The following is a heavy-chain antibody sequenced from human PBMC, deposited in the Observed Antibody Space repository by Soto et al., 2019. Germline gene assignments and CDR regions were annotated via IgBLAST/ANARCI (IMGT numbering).Heavy chain of an antibody. V-gene: IGHV3-23*01. D-gene: IGHD6-13*01. CDR1: GFTFSSHA. CDR2: ISAGGTTT. CDR3: ANRLFYSSSWYFFGS. Sequence: EVQLLESGGGLVQPGGSLRLSCAASGFTFSSHAMSWVRQAPGKGLEWVSSISAGGTTTYYADSVKGRFTISRDNSQNTPYLQTDTLRAEDTSLYYCANRLFYSSSWYFFGSWGQGTLVTVSS. J-gene: IGHJ4*02.